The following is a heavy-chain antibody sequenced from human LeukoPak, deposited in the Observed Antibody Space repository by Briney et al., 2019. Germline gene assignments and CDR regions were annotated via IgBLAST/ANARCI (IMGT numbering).Heavy chain of an antibody. CDR2: INPGNGNT. CDR1: GYTFTSYA. D-gene: IGHD3-22*01. Sequence: ASVEVSCKASGYTFTSYAMHWVRQAPGQRLEWMGWINPGNGNTKYSQKFRGRVTITRDTSASTAYMELSSLRSEDMAVYYCARDRGDYYDWSGFSYYFDYWGQGTLVTVSS. J-gene: IGHJ4*02. V-gene: IGHV1-3*03. CDR3: ARDRGDYYDWSGFSYYFDY.